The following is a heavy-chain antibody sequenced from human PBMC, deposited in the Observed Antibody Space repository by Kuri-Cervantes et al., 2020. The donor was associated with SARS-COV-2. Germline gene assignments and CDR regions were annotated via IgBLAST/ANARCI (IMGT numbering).Heavy chain of an antibody. D-gene: IGHD1-26*01. J-gene: IGHJ4*02. CDR2: IYHSGST. Sequence: SETLSLTFTVSGYSISSGYYWGWIRQPPGKGLEWIGSIYHSGSTYYNPSLKSRVTISVDTSKNQFSLKLSSVTAADTAVYYCASVSGSYYWAFDYWGQGTLVTVSS. V-gene: IGHV4-38-2*02. CDR1: GYSISSGYY. CDR3: ASVSGSYYWAFDY.